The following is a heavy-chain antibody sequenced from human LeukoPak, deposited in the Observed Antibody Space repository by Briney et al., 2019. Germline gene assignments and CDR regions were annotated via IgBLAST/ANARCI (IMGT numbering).Heavy chain of an antibody. CDR1: GFTFSGYA. D-gene: IGHD6-19*01. Sequence: GGSLRLSCAASGFTFSGYALHWVRQAPGKGLEWVAVISYDGSNKYYADSVKGRFTISRDNSKNTLYLQMNSLRAEDTAVYYCAKSLIAVAGNYWGQGTLVTVSS. CDR3: AKSLIAVAGNY. CDR2: ISYDGSNK. V-gene: IGHV3-30-3*02. J-gene: IGHJ4*02.